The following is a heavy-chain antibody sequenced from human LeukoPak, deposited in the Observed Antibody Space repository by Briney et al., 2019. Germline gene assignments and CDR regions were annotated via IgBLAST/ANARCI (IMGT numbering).Heavy chain of an antibody. CDR1: GYSFTSYW. CDR3: ARATMTTVTFNWFDP. J-gene: IGHJ5*02. V-gene: IGHV5-51*01. Sequence: GESLKISCKGSGYSFTSYWIGWVRQMPGKGLEWMVIIYPGDSDTRYSPSFQGQVTISADKSISTAYLQWRSLKASDTAKYYCARATMTTVTFNWFDPWGQGTLVTVSS. D-gene: IGHD4-17*01. CDR2: IYPGDSDT.